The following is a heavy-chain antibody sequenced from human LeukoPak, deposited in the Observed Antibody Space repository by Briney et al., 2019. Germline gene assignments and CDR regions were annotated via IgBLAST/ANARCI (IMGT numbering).Heavy chain of an antibody. CDR1: GFTFSRHP. CDR3: TRDGRVAYEMDV. D-gene: IGHD2-15*01. CDR2: ISPGTI. V-gene: IGHV3-48*01. J-gene: IGHJ6*02. Sequence: GSLRLSCAASGFTFSRHPMNRARQAPGKGLEWVSYISPGTIYYADSVKGRFTISRDNAKNSLYLQMNSLRAEDTAVYYCTRDGRVAYEMDVWGQGTTVTVSS.